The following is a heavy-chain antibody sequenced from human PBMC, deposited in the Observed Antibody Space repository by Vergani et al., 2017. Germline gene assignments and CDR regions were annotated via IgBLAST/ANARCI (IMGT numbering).Heavy chain of an antibody. CDR1: GFTFSSYA. V-gene: IGHV3-23*04. D-gene: IGHD1-7*01. J-gene: IGHJ4*02. Sequence: EVQLVESGGGLVQPGGSLRLSCAASGFTFSSYAMSWVRQAPGKGLEWVSAISGSGGSTYYADSVKGRFTISRDNSKNTLYLQMNSLRAEDTAVYYCAKSPGTTWLGPYYFDYWGQGTLVTVSS. CDR3: AKSPGTTWLGPYYFDY. CDR2: ISGSGGST.